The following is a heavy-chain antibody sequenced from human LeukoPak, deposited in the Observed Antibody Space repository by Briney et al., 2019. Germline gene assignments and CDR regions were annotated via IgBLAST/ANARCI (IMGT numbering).Heavy chain of an antibody. CDR2: IYPGDSDT. V-gene: IGHV5-51*01. Sequence: GESLKISCKGSGYSFSYYWIGWVRQMPGKGLELMGIIYPGDSDTRYSPSFQGQVTISADMSISTAYLRWSSLKASDTAMYYCARADGYTAHFDYWGQGTLVTVSS. CDR1: GYSFSYYW. J-gene: IGHJ4*02. D-gene: IGHD5-24*01. CDR3: ARADGYTAHFDY.